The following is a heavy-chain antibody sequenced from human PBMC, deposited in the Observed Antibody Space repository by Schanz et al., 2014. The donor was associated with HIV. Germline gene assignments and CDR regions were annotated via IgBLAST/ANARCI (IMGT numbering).Heavy chain of an antibody. CDR1: GFTFSSYA. D-gene: IGHD4-17*01. CDR2: ISGSGGST. V-gene: IGHV3-23*01. J-gene: IGHJ1*01. CDR3: VRDESTLTTGDFQD. Sequence: EVQLLESGGGVVQPGRSLRLSCAASGFTFSSYAMSWVRQAAGKGLEWVSVISGSGGSTYYADSVKGRFTISRDNANSSLFLQMDSLRPEDTATYYCVRDESTLTTGDFQDWGQGTLVTVSS.